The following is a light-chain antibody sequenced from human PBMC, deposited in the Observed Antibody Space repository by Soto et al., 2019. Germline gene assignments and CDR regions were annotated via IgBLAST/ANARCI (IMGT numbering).Light chain of an antibody. J-gene: IGLJ1*01. CDR1: SSDIGAYDR. CDR3: CSYTIRDTRP. CDR2: EVS. Sequence: QSVLTQPASVSGSPGQSITISCTGTSSDIGAYDRVSWYQNHPGNTPKLMLFEVSNRPPGVSDRFSGSKSDFTASLTISRLQAEDEADYYCCSYTIRDTRPFGTGTKLTVL. V-gene: IGLV2-14*01.